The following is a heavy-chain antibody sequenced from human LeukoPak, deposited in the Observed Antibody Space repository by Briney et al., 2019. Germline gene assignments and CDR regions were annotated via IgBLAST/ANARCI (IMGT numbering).Heavy chain of an antibody. V-gene: IGHV4-59*05. D-gene: IGHD2-15*01. Sequence: PSETLSLTCTVSGGSINNYYWSWIRQPPGKGLEWIGSIYYSGSTYYNPSLKSRVTISVDTSKNQFSLKLSSVTAADTAVYYCARHAVVVAANDYWGQGTLVTVSS. CDR2: IYYSGST. CDR1: GGSINNYY. CDR3: ARHAVVVAANDY. J-gene: IGHJ4*02.